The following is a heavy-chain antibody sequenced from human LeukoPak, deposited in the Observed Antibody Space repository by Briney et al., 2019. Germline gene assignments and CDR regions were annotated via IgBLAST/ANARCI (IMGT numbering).Heavy chain of an antibody. CDR3: ARAEWEHQPPYEYYYGMDV. CDR1: GGTFSSYA. V-gene: IGHV1-69*04. J-gene: IGHJ6*02. D-gene: IGHD1-26*01. Sequence: SVKVSCKASGGTFSSYAISWVRQAPGQGLEWMGRIIPILGIANYAQKFQGRVTITADKSTSTAYMELSSLRSEDTAVYYCARAEWEHQPPYEYYYGMDVWGQGTTVTVSS. CDR2: IIPILGIA.